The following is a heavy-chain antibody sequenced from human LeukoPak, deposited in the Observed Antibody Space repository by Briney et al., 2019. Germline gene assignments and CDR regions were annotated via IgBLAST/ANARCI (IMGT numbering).Heavy chain of an antibody. J-gene: IGHJ4*02. CDR1: GYTFTSYG. D-gene: IGHD2-2*01. CDR3: ARFRVVPAADEGGLDY. Sequence: GASVKVSCKASGYTFTSYGISWVRQAPGQGLEWMGWISAYNGNTNYAQKLQGRVTMTTDTSTSTAYMELRSLRSDDTAVYYCARFRVVPAADEGGLDYWGQGTLVTVSS. V-gene: IGHV1-18*04. CDR2: ISAYNGNT.